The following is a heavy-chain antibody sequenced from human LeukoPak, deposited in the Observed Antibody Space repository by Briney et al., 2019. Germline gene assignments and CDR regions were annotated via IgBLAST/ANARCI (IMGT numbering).Heavy chain of an antibody. CDR3: ARVTGTKYIYYYYGMDV. D-gene: IGHD1-1*01. J-gene: IGHJ6*02. Sequence: SETLSLTCAVSGGSISSGGYSWSWIRQPPGKGLEWIGYIYHSGSTYYNPSLKSRVTISVDRSKNQFSLKLSSVTAADTAVYYCARVTGTKYIYYYYGMDVWGQGTLVTVSS. CDR2: IYHSGST. V-gene: IGHV4-30-2*01. CDR1: GGSISSGGYS.